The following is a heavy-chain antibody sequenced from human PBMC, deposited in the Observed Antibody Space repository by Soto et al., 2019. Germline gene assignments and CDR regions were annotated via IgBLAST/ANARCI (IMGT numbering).Heavy chain of an antibody. J-gene: IGHJ6*02. CDR3: ASTSGSSGWYVDHYGMDV. CDR1: GGTFSSYA. D-gene: IGHD6-19*01. V-gene: IGHV1-69*13. CDR2: IIPIFGTA. Sequence: GASVKVSCKASGGTFSSYAISWVRQAPGQGLEWMGGIIPIFGTANYAQKFQGRVTITADESTSTAYMELSSLRSEDTAVYYCASTSGSSGWYVDHYGMDVWGQGTTVTVSS.